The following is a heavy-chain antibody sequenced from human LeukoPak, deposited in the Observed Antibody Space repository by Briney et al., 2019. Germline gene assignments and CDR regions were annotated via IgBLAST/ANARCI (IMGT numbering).Heavy chain of an antibody. CDR2: ISGSGGST. CDR1: GFTFSSYS. V-gene: IGHV3-23*01. D-gene: IGHD2-8*01. CDR3: AEATRYCTNGVCYNY. Sequence: GGSLRLSCAASGFTFSSYSMSWVRQAPGKGLEWVSAISGSGGSTYYADSVKGRFTISRDNSKNTLCLQMNSLRAEDTAVYYCAEATRYCTNGVCYNYWGQGTLVTVSS. J-gene: IGHJ4*02.